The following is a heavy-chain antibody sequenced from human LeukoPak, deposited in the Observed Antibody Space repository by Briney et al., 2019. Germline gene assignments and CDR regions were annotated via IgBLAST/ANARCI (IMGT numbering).Heavy chain of an antibody. V-gene: IGHV3-7*01. CDR3: VRAGWELDY. CDR1: GFTFNNFW. Sequence: GGSLRLSCAASGFTFNNFWMTWVRQAPGKGVEWVADIKEDGSAKFYVDSVKGRLTISRDNSKNSVYLQMDSLRVEDTAVYYCVRAGWELDYWGQGTLVTVSS. D-gene: IGHD1-26*01. J-gene: IGHJ4*02. CDR2: IKEDGSAK.